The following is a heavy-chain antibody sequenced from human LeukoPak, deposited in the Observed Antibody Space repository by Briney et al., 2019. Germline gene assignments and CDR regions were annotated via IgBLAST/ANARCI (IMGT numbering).Heavy chain of an antibody. Sequence: PSETLSLTCAVYGGSFSGYYWSWIRQPPGKGLEWIGEINHSGSTNYNPSLKSRVTISVDTSKNQFSLKLSSVTAADTAVYYCARERGPEKAEYYFDHWGQGTLVTVSS. J-gene: IGHJ4*02. V-gene: IGHV4-34*01. CDR1: GGSFSGYY. CDR2: INHSGST. CDR3: ARERGPEKAEYYFDH.